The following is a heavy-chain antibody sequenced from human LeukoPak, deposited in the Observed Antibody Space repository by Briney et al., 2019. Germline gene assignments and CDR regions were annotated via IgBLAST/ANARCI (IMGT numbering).Heavy chain of an antibody. V-gene: IGHV4-39*01. CDR2: IYYSGST. Sequence: SETLSLTCTVSGGSISSSSYYWGWIRQPPGKGLEWIGSIYYSGSTYYNPSLKSRVTISVDTSKNQFSLKLSSVTAADTAVYYCARSSSSSLAYYFDYWGQGTLVTVSS. D-gene: IGHD6-6*01. CDR3: ARSSSSSLAYYFDY. J-gene: IGHJ4*02. CDR1: GGSISSSSYY.